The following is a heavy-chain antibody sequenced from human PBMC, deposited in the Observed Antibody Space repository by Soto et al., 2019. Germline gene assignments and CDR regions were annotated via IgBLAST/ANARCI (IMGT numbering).Heavy chain of an antibody. V-gene: IGHV1-3*01. CDR2: VNPSNGLT. CDR1: GYPFTNYA. CDR3: ARRLPAFDV. Sequence: XSVKVSCKSSGYPFTNYALHWVRQAPGHGLEWMGWVNPSNGLTRYSENFQGRLSLTRDTSANTSYMELSSLRRDDTAVYYCARRLPAFDVWGQGTMVTVSS. J-gene: IGHJ3*01.